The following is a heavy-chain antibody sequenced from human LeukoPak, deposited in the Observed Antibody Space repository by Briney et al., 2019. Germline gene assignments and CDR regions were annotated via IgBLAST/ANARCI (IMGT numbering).Heavy chain of an antibody. Sequence: PGGSLRLSCAASGFTFSSYAMGWVRQASGKGLEWVGRIRSKANSYATAYAASVKGRFTISRDDSKNTAYLQMNSLKTEDTAVYYCLTGTNAFDIWGQGTMVTVSS. D-gene: IGHD1-20*01. V-gene: IGHV3-73*01. J-gene: IGHJ3*02. CDR2: IRSKANSYAT. CDR1: GFTFSSYA. CDR3: LTGTNAFDI.